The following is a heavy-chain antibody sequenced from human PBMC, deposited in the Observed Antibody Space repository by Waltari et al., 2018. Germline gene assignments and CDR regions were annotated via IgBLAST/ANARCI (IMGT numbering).Heavy chain of an antibody. CDR1: GYSISSGYY. D-gene: IGHD6-6*01. Sequence: QVQLQESGPGLVKPSETLSLTCAVSGYSISSGYYWGWIRQPPGKGLERIGSIFLSGSSSYNPSLKSRVTISVDTSKNLFSLKLIAVTAADTAVYYCARDSSSSGRYYFDYWGQGTLVTVSS. J-gene: IGHJ4*02. CDR3: ARDSSSSGRYYFDY. V-gene: IGHV4-38-2*02. CDR2: IFLSGSS.